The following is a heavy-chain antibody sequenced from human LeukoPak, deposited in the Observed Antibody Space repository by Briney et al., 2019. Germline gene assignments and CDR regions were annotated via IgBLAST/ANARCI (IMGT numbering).Heavy chain of an antibody. CDR1: GGSFSGYY. J-gene: IGHJ4*02. D-gene: IGHD6-19*01. Sequence: SETLSLTCAVYGGSFSGYYWSWIRQPPGKGLEWIGEINHSGSTNYNQSLKSRVTISVDTSKNQFSLKLSSVTAADTAVYYCARALVQWLANMPFDYWGQGTLVTVSS. V-gene: IGHV4-34*01. CDR2: INHSGST. CDR3: ARALVQWLANMPFDY.